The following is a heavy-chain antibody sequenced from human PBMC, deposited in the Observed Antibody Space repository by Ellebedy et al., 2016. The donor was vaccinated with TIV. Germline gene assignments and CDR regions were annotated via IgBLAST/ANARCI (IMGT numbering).Heavy chain of an antibody. D-gene: IGHD1-26*01. CDR1: GFSFSNYA. Sequence: GGSLRLSXAVSGFSFSNYAMHWVRQAPGKGLEWVSVIWFDGSEKYYADSVKGRFIISRDNSKNTLYLQMNSLRAEDTAVYSCVRDRRPVGAEIDYWGQGTLVTVSS. CDR2: IWFDGSEK. J-gene: IGHJ4*02. CDR3: VRDRRPVGAEIDY. V-gene: IGHV3-33*01.